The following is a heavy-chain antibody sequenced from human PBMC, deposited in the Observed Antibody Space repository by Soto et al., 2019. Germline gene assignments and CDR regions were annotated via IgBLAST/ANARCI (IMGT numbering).Heavy chain of an antibody. Sequence: SETLSLTCSVCGGSINNYYWSWIRQPPGKGLEYIGYIYYSGSTNYNSSLKSRVTISLDTSKHQFSLKLSSLPAADTAVYFCARLSILRWPRFDSGGQGTLVTVSS. D-gene: IGHD3-3*02. V-gene: IGHV4-59*01. CDR1: GGSINNYY. J-gene: IGHJ4*02. CDR3: ARLSILRWPRFDS. CDR2: IYYSGST.